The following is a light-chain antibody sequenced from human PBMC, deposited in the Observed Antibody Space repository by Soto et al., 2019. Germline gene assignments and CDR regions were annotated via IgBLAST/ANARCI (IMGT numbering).Light chain of an antibody. V-gene: IGLV2-14*01. CDR2: DVS. J-gene: IGLJ2*01. Sequence: QSALTQPASVSGSPGQSITISCTGTSSDVGGYNYVSWYQQHPGKAPKLMIYDVSNRPSGVSNRFSGSKSGNSASLTISGLLYEDAAHYYSSSYTCSSTRFGGGTRLTVL. CDR1: SSDVGGYNY. CDR3: SSYTCSSTR.